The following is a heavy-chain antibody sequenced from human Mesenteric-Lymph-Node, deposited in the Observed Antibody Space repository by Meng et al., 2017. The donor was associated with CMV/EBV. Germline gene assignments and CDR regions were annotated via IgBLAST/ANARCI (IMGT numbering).Heavy chain of an antibody. CDR3: AHSIFDYPSSWKYFDY. CDR2: IYWDADK. CDR1: FSLRTNGVA. Sequence: FSLRTNGVAVGWIRQPPCKALEWLAFIYWDADKRYSPSLTTRLTITKDTSKSQVVLTMTNMDPVDTATYYCAHSIFDYPSSWKYFDYWGEGALVTVSS. J-gene: IGHJ4*02. V-gene: IGHV2-5*02. D-gene: IGHD6-6*01.